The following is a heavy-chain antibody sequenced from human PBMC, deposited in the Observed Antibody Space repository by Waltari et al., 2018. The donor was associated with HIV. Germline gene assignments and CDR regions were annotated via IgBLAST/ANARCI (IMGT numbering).Heavy chain of an antibody. V-gene: IGHV1-24*01. D-gene: IGHD1-26*01. CDR1: GYTLTELS. CDR3: ATGGGTTSIQLYDLDV. J-gene: IGHJ6*02. CDR2: LDPEDDET. Sequence: QVQLIQSGAEVKKPGASVKVSCKVFGYTLTELSMHWVRQAPGKGCEWMGGLDPEDDETIYAQKFQGRVTMTEDTSTDSAYMGLSSLTSEDTAVYYCATGGGTTSIQLYDLDVWGQGTTVTVSS.